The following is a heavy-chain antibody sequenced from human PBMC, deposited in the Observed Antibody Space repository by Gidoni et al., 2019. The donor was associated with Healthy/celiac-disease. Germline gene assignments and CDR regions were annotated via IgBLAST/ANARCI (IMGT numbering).Heavy chain of an antibody. D-gene: IGHD3-9*01. J-gene: IGHJ6*02. CDR1: GFTFSSSA. CDR2: LSGSGGST. V-gene: IGHV3-23*01. Sequence: EVQLLESGGGLVQPGGSLRLSCAASGFTFSSSAMSWVRQAPGKGLEWVSALSGSGGSTYYADSVKGRFTISRDNSKNTLYLQMNSLRAEDTAVYYCAKTQYYDILTGYYMRYYYYGMDVWGQGTTVTVSS. CDR3: AKTQYYDILTGYYMRYYYYGMDV.